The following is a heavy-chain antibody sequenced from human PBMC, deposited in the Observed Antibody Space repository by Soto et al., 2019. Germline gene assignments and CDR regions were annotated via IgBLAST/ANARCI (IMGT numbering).Heavy chain of an antibody. Sequence: QVQLQQWGAGLLKPSETLSLTCAVNGGSLSGYYWSWIRQPPGKGLEWIGEIKDGGSTNYSPSLRGRVNISADTSKNQFSLRLNSVTAADTAVYFCARGQEGIVATHWDQGTLVTVSS. CDR1: GGSLSGYY. CDR2: IKDGGST. CDR3: ARGQEGIVATH. D-gene: IGHD5-12*01. V-gene: IGHV4-34*01. J-gene: IGHJ4*02.